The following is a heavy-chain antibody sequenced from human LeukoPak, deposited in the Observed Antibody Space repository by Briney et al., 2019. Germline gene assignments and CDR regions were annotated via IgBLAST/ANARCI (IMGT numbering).Heavy chain of an antibody. CDR2: ISSSGSTI. J-gene: IGHJ5*02. CDR1: GFTFSSYS. V-gene: IGHV3-48*01. Sequence: GGSLRLSCAASGFTFSSYSMNWVRQAPGKGLEWISYISSSGSTINYADSVKGRFTISRDSAKNSLYLQMNSLRAEDTAVYYCARHDWFDPWGRGTLVTVSS. CDR3: ARHDWFDP.